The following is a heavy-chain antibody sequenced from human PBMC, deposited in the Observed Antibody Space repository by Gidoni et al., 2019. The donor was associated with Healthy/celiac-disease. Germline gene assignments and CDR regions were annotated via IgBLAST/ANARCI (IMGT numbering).Heavy chain of an antibody. D-gene: IGHD3-3*01. Sequence: QVTLKESGPVLVKPTETLTLTCTVSGFSLSNARMGVSWIRQPPGKALEWLAHIFSNDEKSYSTSLKSRLTISKDTSKSQVVLTMTNMDPVDTATYYCARTYYDFWSGYPFDYWGQGTLVTVSS. V-gene: IGHV2-26*01. CDR2: IFSNDEK. CDR3: ARTYYDFWSGYPFDY. J-gene: IGHJ4*02. CDR1: GFSLSNARMG.